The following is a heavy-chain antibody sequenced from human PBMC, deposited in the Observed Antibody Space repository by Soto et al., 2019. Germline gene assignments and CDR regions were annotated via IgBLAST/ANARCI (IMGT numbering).Heavy chain of an antibody. CDR1: GFTFRSYW. CDR2: IDSYGSET. D-gene: IGHD6-25*01. CDR3: ASPLSAVGTPVYCYGVAA. V-gene: IGHV3-74*01. Sequence: EVQLVESGGGLVQPGGSLRLSCAASGFTFRSYWMHWVRQAPGKGLVWVSRIDSYGSETYYADSVKGRFTISRDNAKNMVYLQMNSLRTEDRGVYYCASPLSAVGTPVYCYGVAAWSQGTAVTASS. J-gene: IGHJ6*01.